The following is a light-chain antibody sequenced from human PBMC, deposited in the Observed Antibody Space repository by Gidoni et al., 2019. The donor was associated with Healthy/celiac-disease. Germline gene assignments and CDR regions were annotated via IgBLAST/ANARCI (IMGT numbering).Light chain of an antibody. CDR3: QQSYSTLGYT. J-gene: IGKJ2*01. V-gene: IGKV1-39*01. CDR2: AAS. Sequence: DIQMTQSPSSLSASVGDRVTITCRASQSISSYLNWYQQKPGKAPKLLIYAASSLQSTVPSRFSGSGSGTDFTLTISSLQPEDFATYYCQQSYSTLGYTFGQGTKLEIK. CDR1: QSISSY.